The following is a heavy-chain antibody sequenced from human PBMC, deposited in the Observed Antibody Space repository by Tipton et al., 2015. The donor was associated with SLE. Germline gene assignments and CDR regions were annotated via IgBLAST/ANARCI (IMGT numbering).Heavy chain of an antibody. CDR2: IIPIFGTA. J-gene: IGHJ4*02. CDR3: ARTGRFGELSSWGARY. V-gene: IGHV1-69*05. CDR1: GGTFSSYA. Sequence: QSGAEVKKPGSSVKVSCKASGGTFSSYAISWVRQAPGQGLEWMGGIIPIFGTANYAQKFQGRVTMTRDTSTSTVYMELSSLRSEDTAVYYCARTGRFGELSSWGARYWGQGTLVTVSS. D-gene: IGHD3-10*01.